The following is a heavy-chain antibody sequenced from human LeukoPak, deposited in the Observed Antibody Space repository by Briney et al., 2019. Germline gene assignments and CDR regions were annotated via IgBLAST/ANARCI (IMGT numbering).Heavy chain of an antibody. Sequence: SSETLSLTCTVSGGSISSNSYYWGWIRQPPGKGLEWIGSIYYSGSTNYNPSLKSRVTISVDTSKNQFSLKLSSVTAADTAVYYCARGRVVVRGVSQYYYYYYMDVWGKGTTVTVSS. D-gene: IGHD3-10*01. V-gene: IGHV4-39*07. CDR2: IYYSGST. J-gene: IGHJ6*03. CDR3: ARGRVVVRGVSQYYYYYYMDV. CDR1: GGSISSNSYY.